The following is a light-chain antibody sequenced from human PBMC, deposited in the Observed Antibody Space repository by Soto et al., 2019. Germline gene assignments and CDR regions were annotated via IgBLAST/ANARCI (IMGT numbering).Light chain of an antibody. CDR2: AAS. CDR1: QDITSA. J-gene: IGKJ5*01. CDR3: QQFNSYVIT. V-gene: IGKV1-13*02. Sequence: AIQLTQSPSSLSASVGDRVTITCRASQDITSALAWYQQKPGKAPNLLIYAASSLKSGVPSRFSGSGSGTDFPLTISSLQPEDFATYYCQQFNSYVITFGQGTRLETK.